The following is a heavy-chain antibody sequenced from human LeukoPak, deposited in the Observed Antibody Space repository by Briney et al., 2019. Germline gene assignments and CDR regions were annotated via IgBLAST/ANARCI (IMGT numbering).Heavy chain of an antibody. V-gene: IGHV3-21*01. D-gene: IGHD2-21*01. Sequence: GGSLRLSCAASGFTFSSYSMNWVRQAPGKGLEWVSSISGSGNFMYYADSVKGRVAISRDNAKNSLYLQMNSLRAEDTALYYCARDRAYCGGDCYSFDAFNIWGQGTMVTVSS. J-gene: IGHJ3*02. CDR1: GFTFSSYS. CDR2: ISGSGNFM. CDR3: ARDRAYCGGDCYSFDAFNI.